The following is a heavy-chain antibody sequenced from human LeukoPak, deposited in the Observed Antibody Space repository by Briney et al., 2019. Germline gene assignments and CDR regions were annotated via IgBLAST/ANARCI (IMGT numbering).Heavy chain of an antibody. CDR1: EFTFRTDW. V-gene: IGHV3-74*03. CDR2: ININRGTT. CDR3: GGGGYLLDY. Sequence: PGGSLRLSCVASEFTFRTDWMNWVRQVPGQGLLWISRININRGTTVYADSVKGRFTTSRDNAKNTVYLQMNSLRVEDTAVYYCGGGGYLLDYWGQGALVTVAS. D-gene: IGHD1-26*01. J-gene: IGHJ4*02.